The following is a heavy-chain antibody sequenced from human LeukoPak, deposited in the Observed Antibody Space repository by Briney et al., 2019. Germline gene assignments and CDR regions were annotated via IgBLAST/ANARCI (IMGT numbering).Heavy chain of an antibody. J-gene: IGHJ4*02. V-gene: IGHV1-3*01. CDR1: GYTFTDYT. CDR2: INAGNGNT. D-gene: IGHD6-19*01. CDR3: ARVKVPGIAVAGLDY. Sequence: ASVKVSCKASGYTFTDYTMHWLRQAPGQRLDWMGWINAGNGNTKYSQKFQGRVTITRDTSASTAYMELSSLRSEDTAVYYCARVKVPGIAVAGLDYWGQGTLVTVSS.